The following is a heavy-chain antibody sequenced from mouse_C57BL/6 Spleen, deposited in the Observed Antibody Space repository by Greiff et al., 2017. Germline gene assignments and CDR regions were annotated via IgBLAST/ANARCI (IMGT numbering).Heavy chain of an antibody. CDR3: ARWRGLRLQDYYAMDY. Sequence: VQLQQSGPELVKPGASVKMSCKASGYTFTDYNMHWVKQSHGKSLEWIGYINPNNGGTSYNQKFKGKATLTVNKSSSTAYMELRSLTSEDSAVYYCARWRGLRLQDYYAMDYWGQGTSVTVSS. CDR2: INPNNGGT. V-gene: IGHV1-22*01. CDR1: GYTFTDYN. J-gene: IGHJ4*01. D-gene: IGHD3-2*02.